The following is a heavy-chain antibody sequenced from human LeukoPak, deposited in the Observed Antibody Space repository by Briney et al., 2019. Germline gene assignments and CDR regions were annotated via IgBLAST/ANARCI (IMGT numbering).Heavy chain of an antibody. Sequence: SETLSLTCTVSGYSISSGYYWGWIRQSPGKGLEWIGSMYHSGSTYYNPSLKSRVTMSADTSKNQFSLKLSSVTAADTAVYYCARVLDYYGSGSRDFDYWGQGILVTVSS. CDR1: GYSISSGYY. CDR2: MYHSGST. V-gene: IGHV4-38-2*02. J-gene: IGHJ4*02. D-gene: IGHD3-10*01. CDR3: ARVLDYYGSGSRDFDY.